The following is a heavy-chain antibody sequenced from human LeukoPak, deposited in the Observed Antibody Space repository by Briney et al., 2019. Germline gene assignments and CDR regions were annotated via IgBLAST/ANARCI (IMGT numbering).Heavy chain of an antibody. V-gene: IGHV4-34*01. Sequence: PSETLSLTCAVYGGSFSGYYWSWIRQPPGKGLEWIGEINHSGSTNYNPSLKSRVTISVDTSKNQFSLKLSSVTAADTAVYYCARLGYFWSYFDYWGQGTLVTVSS. D-gene: IGHD5-18*01. CDR3: ARLGYFWSYFDY. CDR1: GGSFSGYY. J-gene: IGHJ4*02. CDR2: INHSGST.